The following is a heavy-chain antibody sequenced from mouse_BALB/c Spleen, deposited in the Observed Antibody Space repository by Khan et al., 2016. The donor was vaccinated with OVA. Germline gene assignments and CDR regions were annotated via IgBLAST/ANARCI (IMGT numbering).Heavy chain of an antibody. D-gene: IGHD2-2*01. Sequence: EVQLQQSGPELMKPGASGKISCKASGYSFTTYYIHWVKQSHGKSLEWIGYIDPFSGDTNYNQKFKGMATLTVDKSSSTAYIHLSNLTSEDSAVYYCTRHGYVACFTYWGQGTLVTVSA. J-gene: IGHJ3*01. V-gene: IGHV1S135*01. CDR1: GYSFTTYY. CDR3: TRHGYVACFTY. CDR2: IDPFSGDT.